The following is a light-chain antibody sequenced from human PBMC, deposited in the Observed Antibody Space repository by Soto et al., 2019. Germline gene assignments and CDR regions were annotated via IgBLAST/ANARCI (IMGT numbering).Light chain of an antibody. V-gene: IGKV1-39*01. CDR2: AAV. J-gene: IGKJ1*01. CDR3: QHYNSYSEA. Sequence: DIQMTQSPFSLSASVGDRVTITCRASQSISSYLNWYQQKPGKPPKLLIYAAVSLQSGIPSRFSAYGSGTDFTLTISSLQPDDFATYYCQHYNSYSEAFGQGTKVDIK. CDR1: QSISSY.